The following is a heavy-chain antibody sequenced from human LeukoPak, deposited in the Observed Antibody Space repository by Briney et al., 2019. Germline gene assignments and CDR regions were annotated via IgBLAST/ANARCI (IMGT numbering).Heavy chain of an antibody. V-gene: IGHV3-23*01. Sequence: GGSLRLSCAASGFTFSSYAMSWVRQAPGKGLEWVSAISGSGGSTYYADSVKGRFTISRDNSKNTLYLQMNSLRAEDTAVYHCAKVNGGGLRYFDWLLRWGQGTLVTVSS. J-gene: IGHJ4*02. D-gene: IGHD3-9*01. CDR3: AKVNGGGLRYFDWLLR. CDR1: GFTFSSYA. CDR2: ISGSGGST.